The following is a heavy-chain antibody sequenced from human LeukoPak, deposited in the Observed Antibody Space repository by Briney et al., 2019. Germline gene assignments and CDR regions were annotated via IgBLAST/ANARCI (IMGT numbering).Heavy chain of an antibody. J-gene: IGHJ3*02. CDR3: VRDLGGYCSSTSCYDGAFDI. V-gene: IGHV3-11*04. CDR2: ISSSGSTI. CDR1: GFTFSDYY. Sequence: PGGSLRLSCAASGFTFSDYYMSWIRQAPGKGLEWVSYISSSGSTIYYADSVKGRFTISRDNAKNSLYLQMNSLRAEDTAVYYCVRDLGGYCSSTSCYDGAFDIWGQGTMVTVSS. D-gene: IGHD2-2*01.